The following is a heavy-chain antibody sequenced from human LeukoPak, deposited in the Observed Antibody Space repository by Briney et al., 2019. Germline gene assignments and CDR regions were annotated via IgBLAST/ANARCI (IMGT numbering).Heavy chain of an antibody. J-gene: IGHJ4*02. CDR3: ARETVRGDPIDY. CDR2: IYRSGST. CDR1: GSSISSADY. D-gene: IGHD3-10*01. Sequence: SETLSLTCGVSGSSISSADYWGWIRQPPGAGLEWIGSIYRSGSTYYNPSLKSRVTISVDASKNQFSLKLSSVTAADTAVYYCARETVRGDPIDYWGQGTLVTVSS. V-gene: IGHV4-38-2*02.